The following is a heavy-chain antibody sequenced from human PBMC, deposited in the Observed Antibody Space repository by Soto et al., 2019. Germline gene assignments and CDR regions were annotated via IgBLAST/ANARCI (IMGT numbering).Heavy chain of an antibody. J-gene: IGHJ4*02. Sequence: ASVKVSCKASGGTFSSYAISWVRQAPGQGLEWMGGIIPIFGTANYAQKFQGRVTITADESTSTAYMELSSLRSEDTAVYYCARESDYGGNPKGYWGQGTLVTVSS. D-gene: IGHD4-17*01. CDR3: ARESDYGGNPKGY. CDR2: IIPIFGTA. V-gene: IGHV1-69*13. CDR1: GGTFSSYA.